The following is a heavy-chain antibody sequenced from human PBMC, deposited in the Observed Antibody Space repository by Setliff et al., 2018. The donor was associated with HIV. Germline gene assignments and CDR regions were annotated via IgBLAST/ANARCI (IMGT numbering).Heavy chain of an antibody. J-gene: IGHJ4*02. CDR1: GGSFSGYY. V-gene: IGHV4-34*01. CDR3: ASELQGHSSSWPNY. CDR2: INHSGST. Sequence: SETLSLTCAVYGGSFSGYYWSWIRQPPGKGLEWIGEINHSGSTNYNPSLKSRVTISVDTSKNQFSLKLRSVTAADTAVYYCASELQGHSSSWPNYWGQGTLVTSPQ. D-gene: IGHD6-13*01.